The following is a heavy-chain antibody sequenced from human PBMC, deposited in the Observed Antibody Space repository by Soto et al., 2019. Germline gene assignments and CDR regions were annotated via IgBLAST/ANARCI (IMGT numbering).Heavy chain of an antibody. CDR1: GYSFTSYW. Sequence: GESLKISCKGSGYSFTSYWIGWVRQMPGKGLEWMGIIYPGDSDTRYSPSFQGQVTISADKSISTAYLQWSRLKASDTAMYYCARIGYCSSTSCYSGYYYYGMDVWGQGTTVTVSS. CDR2: IYPGDSDT. J-gene: IGHJ6*02. V-gene: IGHV5-51*01. D-gene: IGHD2-2*01. CDR3: ARIGYCSSTSCYSGYYYYGMDV.